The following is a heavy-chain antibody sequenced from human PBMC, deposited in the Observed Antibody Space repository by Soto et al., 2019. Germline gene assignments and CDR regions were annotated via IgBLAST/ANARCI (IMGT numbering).Heavy chain of an antibody. V-gene: IGHV3-66*01. J-gene: IGHJ5*02. CDR1: GFTVSSYY. CDR2: IYSGGST. D-gene: IGHD4-4*01. CDR3: ASVGNYDIWGWFDP. Sequence: EVQLVESGGGLVQPGGSLRLSCAASGFTVSSYYMSWVRQAPGKGLEWVSGIYSGGSTYYADSVKGRFTRSRDNYKNTMYLQMNSLGAEDTGGYYCASVGNYDIWGWFDPWGQGTRVPVST.